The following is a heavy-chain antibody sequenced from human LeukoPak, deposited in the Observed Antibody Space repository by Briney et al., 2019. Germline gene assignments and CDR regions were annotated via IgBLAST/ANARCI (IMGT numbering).Heavy chain of an antibody. D-gene: IGHD4-23*01. CDR2: ISGSGGNT. Sequence: PGGSLRLSCAASGFTFSIYAMSWIRQAPGKGLEWVSSISGSGGNTFYADSVKGRFTISRDNSKNTLYLQMNSLRAEDTAIYYCAKDDNSRADDYWGQGTLVTVSS. J-gene: IGHJ4*02. CDR3: AKDDNSRADDY. V-gene: IGHV3-23*01. CDR1: GFTFSIYA.